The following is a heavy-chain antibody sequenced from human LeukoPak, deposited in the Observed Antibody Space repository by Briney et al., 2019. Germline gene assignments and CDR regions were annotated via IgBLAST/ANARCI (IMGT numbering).Heavy chain of an antibody. Sequence: PGGSLRLSCAASGFTFSRYGMHWVRQAPGKGLDWVAFIRYDGSDKYYADSVKGRFTIARDNSKNTLYLQMNSLRAEDTAVYYCAKDGDSSGWSGGDYWGQGTLVTVSS. D-gene: IGHD6-19*01. CDR1: GFTFSRYG. V-gene: IGHV3-30*02. CDR2: IRYDGSDK. J-gene: IGHJ4*02. CDR3: AKDGDSSGWSGGDY.